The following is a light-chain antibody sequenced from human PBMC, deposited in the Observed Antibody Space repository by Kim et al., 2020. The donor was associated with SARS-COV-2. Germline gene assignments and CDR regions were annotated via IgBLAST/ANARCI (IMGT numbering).Light chain of an antibody. CDR2: YDS. V-gene: IGLV3-21*04. CDR3: QVWDSLEV. J-gene: IGLJ2*01. Sequence: SYELTQPPSVSVAPGKTARITCGGNNIGSKSVHWYQQKPGQAPVLVIYYDSDRPSGIPERFSGSNSGNTATLTISRVEAGDEADYYCQVWDSLEVFG. CDR1: NIGSKS.